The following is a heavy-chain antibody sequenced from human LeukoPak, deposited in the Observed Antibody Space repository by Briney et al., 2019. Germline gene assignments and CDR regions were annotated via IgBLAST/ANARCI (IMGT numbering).Heavy chain of an antibody. CDR1: GFTFSSYA. D-gene: IGHD3-22*01. V-gene: IGHV3-23*01. J-gene: IGHJ4*02. CDR2: ISDSGGST. CDR3: AKAVFRSYDSSGYYYGPGDY. Sequence: GGSLRLSCAASGFTFSSYAMSWVRQAPGKGLEWVSAISDSGGSTYYADSVKGRFTISRDNSKNTLYLQMNSLRAEDTAVYYCAKAVFRSYDSSGYYYGPGDYWGQGTLVTVSS.